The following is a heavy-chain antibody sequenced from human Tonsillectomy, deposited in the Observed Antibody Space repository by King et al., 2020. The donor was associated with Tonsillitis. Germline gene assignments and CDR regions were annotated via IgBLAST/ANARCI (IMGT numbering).Heavy chain of an antibody. CDR1: GFTFSSYW. D-gene: IGHD6-19*01. Sequence: VQLVESGGGLVQPGGSLRLSCEASGFTFSSYWMGWVRQAPGKGLEWVGNIRQDGSETLYVDAVKGRVTISRDNAKNSLYLQMNSLRAEDTAVYYCAKHGWYHFDYWGHGTLVTVSS. CDR2: IRQDGSET. CDR3: AKHGWYHFDY. J-gene: IGHJ4*01. V-gene: IGHV3-7*03.